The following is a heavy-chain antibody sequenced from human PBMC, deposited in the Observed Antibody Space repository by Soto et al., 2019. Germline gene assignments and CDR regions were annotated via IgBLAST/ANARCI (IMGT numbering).Heavy chain of an antibody. D-gene: IGHD6-6*01. J-gene: IGHJ6*02. Sequence: ASVKVSCKASGYTFTSYDINGVRQATGRGLEWMGWMNPNSGNTGYAQKFQGRVTMTRNTSISTAYMELSSLRSEDTAVYYCARGDSSSSTYYYYYGMDVLGQGTTVTFSS. CDR3: ARGDSSSSTYYYYYGMDV. CDR1: GYTFTSYD. CDR2: MNPNSGNT. V-gene: IGHV1-8*01.